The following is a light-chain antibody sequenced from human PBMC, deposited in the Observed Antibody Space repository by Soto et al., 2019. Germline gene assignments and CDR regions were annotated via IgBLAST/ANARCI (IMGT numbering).Light chain of an antibody. CDR1: QSISSH. CDR3: QQSYSTWT. CDR2: GAS. J-gene: IGKJ1*01. V-gene: IGKV1-39*01. Sequence: QMTQSPSSLSASVGDRVTITCRASQSISSHLNWYQQKPGKAPKLLIYGASSLQSGVPSRFSGSGSGTDFTLTISSLQREDFATYYCQQSYSTWTFGQGTKVEIK.